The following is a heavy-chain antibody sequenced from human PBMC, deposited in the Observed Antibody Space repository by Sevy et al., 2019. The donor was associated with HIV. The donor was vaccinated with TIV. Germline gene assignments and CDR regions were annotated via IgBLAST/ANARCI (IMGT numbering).Heavy chain of an antibody. D-gene: IGHD4-17*01. CDR1: GGSISSGDYY. Sequence: SETLSLTCAVSGGSISSGDYYWSWIRQPPGKGLEWIGRIYFSGGTYYNPSLKNRVTISVDTSKNQFSLRLYSVTAADTAVYYCARSKNDYATALDFDYWGQGTLVTVSS. V-gene: IGHV4-30-4*01. J-gene: IGHJ4*02. CDR3: ARSKNDYATALDFDY. CDR2: IYFSGGT.